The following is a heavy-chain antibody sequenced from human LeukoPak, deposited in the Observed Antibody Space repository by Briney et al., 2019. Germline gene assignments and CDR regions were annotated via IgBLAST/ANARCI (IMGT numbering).Heavy chain of an antibody. CDR3: AREMDYGDYPLLSMDV. V-gene: IGHV3-21*01. Sequence: PGGSLRLSCAASGFTVSSNYMSWVRQAPGKGLEWVSSISSSSSYIYYADSVKGRFTISRDNAKNSLYLQMNSLRAEDTAVYYCAREMDYGDYPLLSMDVWGQGTTVTVSS. CDR2: ISSSSSYI. D-gene: IGHD4-17*01. CDR1: GFTVSSNY. J-gene: IGHJ6*02.